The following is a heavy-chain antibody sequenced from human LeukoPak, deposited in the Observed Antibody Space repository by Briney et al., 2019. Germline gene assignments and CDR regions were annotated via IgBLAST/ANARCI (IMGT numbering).Heavy chain of an antibody. J-gene: IGHJ6*02. D-gene: IGHD6-13*01. Sequence: GGSLRLSCAASGFTFSSYAMHWVRQAPSKGLEWVAVISYDGSNKYYADSVKGRFTISRDNSKNTLYLQMNSLRAEDTAVYYCARGSSSWMGIYYYYYGMDVWGQGTTVTVSS. V-gene: IGHV3-30-3*01. CDR3: ARGSSSWMGIYYYYYGMDV. CDR2: ISYDGSNK. CDR1: GFTFSSYA.